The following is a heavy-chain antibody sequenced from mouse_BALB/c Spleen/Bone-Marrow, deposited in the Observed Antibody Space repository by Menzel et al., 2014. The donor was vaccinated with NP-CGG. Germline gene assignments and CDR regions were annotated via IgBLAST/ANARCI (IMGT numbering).Heavy chain of an antibody. Sequence: VQLQQSGPGLVAPSQSLSITCTVSGFSLTSYGVHWVRRPPGKGLEWLGVIWAGGSTNYNSALMSRLSISKDNSKSQVFIKMNRLQTDDTGMYYCGRDGEDYWGQGTTLTVSS. CDR2: IWAGGST. V-gene: IGHV2-9*02. J-gene: IGHJ2*01. CDR1: GFSLTSYG. CDR3: GRDGEDY.